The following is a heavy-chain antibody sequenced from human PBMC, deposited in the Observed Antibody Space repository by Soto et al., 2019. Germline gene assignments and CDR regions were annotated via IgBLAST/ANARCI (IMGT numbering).Heavy chain of an antibody. J-gene: IGHJ6*03. V-gene: IGHV3-11*06. CDR2: ISSSSSYT. D-gene: IGHD3-10*01. CDR3: ARDGSGSYYNVPAYYYYYYYLDV. Sequence: PGGSLRLSCAASGFTFSDYYMSWIRQAPGKGLEWVSYISSSSSYTNYADSVKGRFTISRDNAKNSLYLQMNSLRAEDTAVYYCARDGSGSYYNVPAYYYYYYYLDVWGKGTTVTVSS. CDR1: GFTFSDYY.